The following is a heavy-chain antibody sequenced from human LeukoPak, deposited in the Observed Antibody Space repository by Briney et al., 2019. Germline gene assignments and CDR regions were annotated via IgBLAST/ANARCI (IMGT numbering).Heavy chain of an antibody. Sequence: GASVKVSCRASGGTFSSYAISWVRQAPGQGLEWMGRIIPILGIANYAQKFQGRVTITADKSTSTAYMELSSLRSEDTAVYYCASCSSTSCYISHFDYWGQGTLVTVSS. J-gene: IGHJ4*02. V-gene: IGHV1-69*04. CDR1: GGTFSSYA. D-gene: IGHD2-2*01. CDR3: ASCSSTSCYISHFDY. CDR2: IIPILGIA.